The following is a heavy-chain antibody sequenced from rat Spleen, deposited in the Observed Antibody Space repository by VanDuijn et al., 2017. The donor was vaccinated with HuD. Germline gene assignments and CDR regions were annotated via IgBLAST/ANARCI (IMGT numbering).Heavy chain of an antibody. V-gene: IGHV5-31*01. J-gene: IGHJ2*01. CDR2: ISYDGGSA. CDR3: ARRHYGYTDYFDY. Sequence: EVQLVESGGGLVQPGRSLKLSCEASGFTFNKYWMTWIRQAPGKGLEWIASISYDGGSAYYRDSVKGRFTVSRDNARSSLYLQMDSLRSEDTATYYCARRHYGYTDYFDYWGQGVMVTVSS. CDR1: GFTFNKYW. D-gene: IGHD1-9*01.